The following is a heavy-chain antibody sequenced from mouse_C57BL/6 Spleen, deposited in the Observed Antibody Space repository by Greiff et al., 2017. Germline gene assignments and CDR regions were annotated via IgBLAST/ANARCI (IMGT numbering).Heavy chain of an antibody. CDR2: IGPGSGST. J-gene: IGHJ2*01. D-gene: IGHD2-4*01. Sequence: VQLQQSGAELMKPGASVKLSCKATGYTFTGYWIEWVKQRPGHGLEWIGEIGPGSGSTTYNEKFKGKATFTVDTSSNTAYMQLSSLTTEDSAIYSCASSTMNRTYYFDYWGQGTTLTVSS. CDR3: ASSTMNRTYYFDY. CDR1: GYTFTGYW. V-gene: IGHV1-9*01.